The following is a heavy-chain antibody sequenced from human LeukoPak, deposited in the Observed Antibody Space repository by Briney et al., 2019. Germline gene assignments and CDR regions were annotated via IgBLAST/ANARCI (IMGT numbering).Heavy chain of an antibody. CDR1: GYTFTSYY. D-gene: IGHD3-9*01. J-gene: IGHJ6*03. CDR2: INPSGGST. CDR3: ARGFEDRPWDYYYYYMDV. Sequence: GASVKVSCKASGYTFTSYYMHWVRQAPGQGLEWMGIINPSGGSTSYAQKFQGRVTITTDESTSTAYMELSSLRSEDTAVYYCARGFEDRPWDYYYYYMDVWGKGTTVTVSS. V-gene: IGHV1-46*01.